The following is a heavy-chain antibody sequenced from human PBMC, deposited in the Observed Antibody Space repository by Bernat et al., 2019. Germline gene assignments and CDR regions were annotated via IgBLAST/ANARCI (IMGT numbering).Heavy chain of an antibody. CDR2: IIPVLGIA. V-gene: IGHV1-69*02. Sequence: QVQLVQSGAEVKKPGSSLKVSCKASGGTFSSYTISWVRQAPGQGLEWMGRIIPVLGIANYAQKCQSRDTNTADSAASRAYRELSSLRSEDAAVYYCAGGGGYYDSSGSTGGFDFDYWGQGTLVTVSS. CDR3: AGGGGYYDSSGSTGGFDFDY. J-gene: IGHJ4*02. D-gene: IGHD3-22*01. CDR1: GGTFSSYT.